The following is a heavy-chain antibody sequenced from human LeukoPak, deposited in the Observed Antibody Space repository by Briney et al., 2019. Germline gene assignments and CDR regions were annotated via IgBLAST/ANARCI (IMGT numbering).Heavy chain of an antibody. CDR2: ISAYNGNT. Sequence: ASVKVSCKASGYTFTSYGISLVRQAPGQGLEWMGWISAYNGNTNYAQKLQGRVTMTTDTSTSTAYMELRSLRSDDTAVYYCARDQLWFGELLSSGWFDPWGQGTLVTVSS. CDR1: GYTFTSYG. CDR3: ARDQLWFGELLSSGWFDP. V-gene: IGHV1-18*01. J-gene: IGHJ5*02. D-gene: IGHD3-10*01.